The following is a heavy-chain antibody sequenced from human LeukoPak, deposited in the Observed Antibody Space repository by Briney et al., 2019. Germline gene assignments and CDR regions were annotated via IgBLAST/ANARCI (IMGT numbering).Heavy chain of an antibody. CDR2: IYPGDSDT. CDR1: GYSFTSYW. Sequence: GESLKISCKGSGYSFTSYWIGWVRQMPGKGLEWMGIIYPGDSDTRYSPSFQGQVTISADKSISTAYLQWSSLKASDTGMYYCARPHSGSYPLGAFDIWGQGTMVTVSS. J-gene: IGHJ3*02. CDR3: ARPHSGSYPLGAFDI. V-gene: IGHV5-51*01. D-gene: IGHD1-26*01.